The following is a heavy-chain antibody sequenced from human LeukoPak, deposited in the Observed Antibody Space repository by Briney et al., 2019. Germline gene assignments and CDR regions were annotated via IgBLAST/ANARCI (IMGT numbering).Heavy chain of an antibody. Sequence: ASVKVSCKASGCTFTGYYMHWVRQAPGQGLEWMGWINPNSGGTNYAQKFQGRVTMTRDTSISTAYMELSRLRSDDTAVYYCARDRGKVRGGPFDYWGQGTLVTVSS. CDR2: INPNSGGT. V-gene: IGHV1-2*02. D-gene: IGHD2-15*01. CDR1: GCTFTGYY. J-gene: IGHJ4*02. CDR3: ARDRGKVRGGPFDY.